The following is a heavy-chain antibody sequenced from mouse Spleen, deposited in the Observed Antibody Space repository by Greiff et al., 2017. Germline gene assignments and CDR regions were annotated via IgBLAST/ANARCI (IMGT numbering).Heavy chain of an antibody. J-gene: IGHJ4*01. Sequence: EVKVVESGGGLVKPGGSLKLPCAASGFTFSSYALSWVRQTPDKRLEWVATISDGGSYTYYPDNVPGRFTSSRDNAKNNLYLQMSHLKSEDTAMYYCARRPSSLYAMDYWGQGTSVTVSS. D-gene: IGHD1-1*01. CDR3: ARRPSSLYAMDY. CDR2: ISDGGSYT. V-gene: IGHV5-4*03. CDR1: GFTFSSYA.